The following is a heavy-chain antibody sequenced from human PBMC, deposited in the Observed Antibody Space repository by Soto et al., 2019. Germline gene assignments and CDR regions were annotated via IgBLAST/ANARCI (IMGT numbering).Heavy chain of an antibody. CDR3: ARVATMIRKVIITRFFDI. J-gene: IGHJ3*02. Sequence: EVQLVESGGGLVQPGGSLRLSCAASGFTSSTYWMSWVRQAPGKGLEWVANIKQDGSEKYYVESVRGPFTISRDNAKNSLYLHMNALRAEDTAVYYCARVATMIRKVIITRFFDILGPGTMVAVSS. CDR1: GFTSSTYW. V-gene: IGHV3-7*01. D-gene: IGHD3-10*01. CDR2: IKQDGSEK.